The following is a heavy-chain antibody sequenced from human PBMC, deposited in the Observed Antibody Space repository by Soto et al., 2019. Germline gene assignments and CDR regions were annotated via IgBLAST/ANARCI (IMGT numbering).Heavy chain of an antibody. D-gene: IGHD6-13*01. J-gene: IGHJ6*02. CDR2: IYSGGST. V-gene: IGHV3-53*01. CDR1: GFTVSSNY. Sequence: GGSLRLSCAASGFTVSSNYMSWVRQAPGKGLEWVSVIYSGGSTYYADSVKGRFTISRDNSKNTLYLQMNSLRAEDTAVYYCASASIAAAGDYYKYGMDVWGQGTTVTVSS. CDR3: ASASIAAAGDYYKYGMDV.